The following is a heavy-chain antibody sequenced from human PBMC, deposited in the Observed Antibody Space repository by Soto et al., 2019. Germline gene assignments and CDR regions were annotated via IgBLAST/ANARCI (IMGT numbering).Heavy chain of an antibody. CDR1: GYSFTSYW. CDR3: ARQWIYNSGWETYHYYGMDV. J-gene: IGHJ6*02. D-gene: IGHD6-19*01. CDR2: IDPSDSYT. V-gene: IGHV5-10-1*01. Sequence: PGESLKISCKGSGYSFTSYWINWVRQMPGKGLEWMGRIDPSDSYTSYSPAFQDHVTISADKSISTAYLQWSSLKASDTAMYYCARQWIYNSGWETYHYYGMDVWGQGTTVTVSS.